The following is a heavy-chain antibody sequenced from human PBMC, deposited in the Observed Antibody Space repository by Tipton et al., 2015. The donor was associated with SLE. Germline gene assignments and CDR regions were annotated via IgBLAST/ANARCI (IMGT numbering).Heavy chain of an antibody. Sequence: TLSLTCAVYGESFSAYYWNWVRQPPGKGLEWIGGISHSGSTNYNPFLKSRVTISVDTYKKQFHLKLNSLTAVDTALYYCARVTTSGGSYYMDVWGKGTTVTFSS. CDR1: GESFSAYY. D-gene: IGHD1-1*01. V-gene: IGHV4-34*01. CDR3: ARVTTSGGSYYMDV. CDR2: ISHSGST. J-gene: IGHJ6*03.